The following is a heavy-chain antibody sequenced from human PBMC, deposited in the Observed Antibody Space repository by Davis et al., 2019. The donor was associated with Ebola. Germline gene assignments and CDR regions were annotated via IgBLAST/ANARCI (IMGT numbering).Heavy chain of an antibody. CDR2: ITTGSNAI. V-gene: IGHV3-48*02. CDR3: VRDYIFAFDL. Sequence: GESLKISCAASGFVFSDFSMNWVRQAPGEALEWISYITTGSNAIHYADSVKGRFTVSRDNVKNSLFLQMNSLRDEDSAVYYCVRDYIFAFDLWGQGAQVTVSS. J-gene: IGHJ5*02. CDR1: GFVFSDFS.